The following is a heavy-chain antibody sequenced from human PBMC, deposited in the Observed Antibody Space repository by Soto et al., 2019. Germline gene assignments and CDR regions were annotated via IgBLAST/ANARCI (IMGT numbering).Heavy chain of an antibody. Sequence: QVQLVQSGAEVKKPGASVKVSCKASGYTFTSYAMQWVRQAPGQRLEWMRWINAGNGNTKYSQKFQGRVTITRDTSARTAYMELSSLRSEDTAVYYCARDLGGWTDYWGQGALVTVSS. CDR2: INAGNGNT. V-gene: IGHV1-3*01. D-gene: IGHD6-19*01. CDR1: GYTFTSYA. CDR3: ARDLGGWTDY. J-gene: IGHJ4*02.